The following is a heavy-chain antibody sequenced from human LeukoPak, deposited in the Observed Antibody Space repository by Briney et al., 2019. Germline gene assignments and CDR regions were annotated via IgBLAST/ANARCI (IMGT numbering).Heavy chain of an antibody. CDR1: GGTFSSCA. CDR3: ARDHCSGGSCYSVLGLPRN. Sequence: ASVKVSCKASGGTFSSCAISWVRQAPGQGLEWMGGTIPIFGTANYAQKFQGRVTIIADESTSTAYMELSSLRSEDTAVYYCARDHCSGGSCYSVLGLPRNWGQGTPVTVSS. D-gene: IGHD2-15*01. J-gene: IGHJ4*02. CDR2: TIPIFGTA. V-gene: IGHV1-69*13.